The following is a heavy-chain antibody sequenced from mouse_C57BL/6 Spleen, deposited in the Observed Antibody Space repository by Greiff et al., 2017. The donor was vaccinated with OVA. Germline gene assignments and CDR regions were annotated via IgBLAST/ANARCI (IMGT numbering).Heavy chain of an antibody. Sequence: VQLQQSGPELVKPGASVKISCKASGYAFSSSWMNWVKQRPGKGLEWIGRIYPGDGDTNYNGKFKGKATLTADKSSSTAYMQLSSLTSEDSAVYFCARGRWLLDAMDYWGQGTSVTVSS. CDR2: IYPGDGDT. D-gene: IGHD2-3*01. V-gene: IGHV1-82*01. CDR1: GYAFSSSW. CDR3: ARGRWLLDAMDY. J-gene: IGHJ4*01.